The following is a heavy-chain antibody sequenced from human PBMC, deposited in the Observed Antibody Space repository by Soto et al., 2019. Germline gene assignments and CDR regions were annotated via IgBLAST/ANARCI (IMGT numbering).Heavy chain of an antibody. J-gene: IGHJ6*02. CDR2: ISGSGGST. D-gene: IGHD3-10*01. Sequence: GGSLRLSCAASGFTFSSYAMSWVRQAPGKGLEWVSAISGSGGSTYYADSVKGRFTISRDNSKNTLYLQMNSLRAEDTAVYYCAKFTDVRAVRGVIIYYYGMDVWGQGTTVTVSS. V-gene: IGHV3-23*01. CDR3: AKFTDVRAVRGVIIYYYGMDV. CDR1: GFTFSSYA.